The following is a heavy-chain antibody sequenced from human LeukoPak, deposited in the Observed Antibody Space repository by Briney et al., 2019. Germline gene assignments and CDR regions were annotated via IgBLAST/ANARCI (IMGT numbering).Heavy chain of an antibody. CDR1: GFTFSSYA. J-gene: IGHJ4*02. Sequence: GGSLRFSCAASGFTFSSYAMHWVRQAPGKGLEWVAVISYDGSNKYYADSVKGRFTISRDNSKNTLYLQMNSLRAEDTAVYYCAREFRKIQLSFDYWGQGTLVTVSS. V-gene: IGHV3-30-3*01. CDR3: AREFRKIQLSFDY. CDR2: ISYDGSNK. D-gene: IGHD5-18*01.